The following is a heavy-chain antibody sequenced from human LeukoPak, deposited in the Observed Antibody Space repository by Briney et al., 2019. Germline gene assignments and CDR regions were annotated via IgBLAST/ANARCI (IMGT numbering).Heavy chain of an antibody. V-gene: IGHV4-4*02. CDR2: IYHSGST. CDR1: GGSISSSNW. Sequence: SGTLSLTCAVSGGSISSSNWWSWVRQPPGKGLEWIGEIYHSGSTNYNPSLKSRVTISVDTSKNQFSLKLSSVTAADTAVYYCARGYQLGSYLWFDPWGQGTLVTVSS. J-gene: IGHJ5*02. D-gene: IGHD2-2*01. CDR3: ARGYQLGSYLWFDP.